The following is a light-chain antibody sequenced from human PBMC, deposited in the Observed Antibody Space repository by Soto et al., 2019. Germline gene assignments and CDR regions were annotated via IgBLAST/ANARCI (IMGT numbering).Light chain of an antibody. CDR3: QQFDSSVT. Sequence: EIVLTQSPGSLSLSPGERATLSCRASQSVSSTFFAWYQQRPGQAPRLLMYGASIRATGTPERFSGGGSGEVFTLTISRLEPDVFAVYYCQQFDSSVTFGQGTKVEIK. J-gene: IGKJ1*01. CDR1: QSVSSTF. V-gene: IGKV3-20*01. CDR2: GAS.